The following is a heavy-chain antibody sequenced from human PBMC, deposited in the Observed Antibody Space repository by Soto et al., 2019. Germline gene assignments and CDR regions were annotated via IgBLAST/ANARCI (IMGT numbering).Heavy chain of an antibody. CDR1: GFTFSNAW. CDR3: TTDPYYYDSSGYDGYYYGMDV. Sequence: GGSLRLSCAASGFTFSNAWMSWVRQAPGKGLEWVGRIKSKTDGGTTDYAAPVKGRFTISRDDSKNTLYLQMNSLKTEDTAVYYCTTDPYYYDSSGYDGYYYGMDVWRQGTTVTVSS. J-gene: IGHJ6*02. CDR2: IKSKTDGGTT. D-gene: IGHD3-22*01. V-gene: IGHV3-15*01.